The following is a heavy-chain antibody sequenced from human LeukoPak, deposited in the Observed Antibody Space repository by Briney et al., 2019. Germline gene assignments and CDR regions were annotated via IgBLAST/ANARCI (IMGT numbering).Heavy chain of an antibody. Sequence: ASVKVSCKASGYTFTGHYIYWVRQAPGQGLEWLGWINPNSGGTDYAQNFQGRVTMTRDTSISTAYMELSRLRSDDTAMYFCASGVRRTLWAPLDYWGQGTLVTVSS. CDR2: INPNSGGT. D-gene: IGHD5-18*01. V-gene: IGHV1-2*02. CDR3: ASGVRRTLWAPLDY. J-gene: IGHJ4*02. CDR1: GYTFTGHY.